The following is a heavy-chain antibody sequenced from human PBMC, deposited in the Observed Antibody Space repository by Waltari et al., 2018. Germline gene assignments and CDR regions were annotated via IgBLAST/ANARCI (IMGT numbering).Heavy chain of an antibody. CDR3: AKDPYYYYGMDV. V-gene: IGHV3-23*01. J-gene: IGHJ6*02. CDR2: ISGSGGST. Sequence: EVQLLESGGGLVQPGGSLRISCSASGLTFSRYATGLVRQAPGKGLEWVSAISGSGGSTYYADSVKGRFTISRDNSKNTLYLQMNSLRAEDTAVYYCAKDPYYYYGMDVWGQGTTVTVSS. CDR1: GLTFSRYA.